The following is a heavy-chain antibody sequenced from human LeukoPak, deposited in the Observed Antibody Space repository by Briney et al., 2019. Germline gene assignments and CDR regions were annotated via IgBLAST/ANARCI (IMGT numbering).Heavy chain of an antibody. V-gene: IGHV4-59*01. Sequence: SETQSLTCTVSGGSISSYYWSWIRQPPGKGLEWIGYIDYSGWTNYNPSLKSRVTISVDTSKNQFSLKLSSVTAADTAVYYCARDRASGSGKYYFDYWGQGTLVTVPS. CDR2: IDYSGWT. J-gene: IGHJ4*02. CDR1: GGSISSYY. D-gene: IGHD3-10*01. CDR3: ARDRASGSGKYYFDY.